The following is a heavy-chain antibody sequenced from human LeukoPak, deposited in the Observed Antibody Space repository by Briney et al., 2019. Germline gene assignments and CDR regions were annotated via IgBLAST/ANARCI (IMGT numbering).Heavy chain of an antibody. CDR3: ERPRSSRYFDY. CDR2: IYYSGST. J-gene: IGHJ4*02. V-gene: IGHV4-59*12. D-gene: IGHD6-13*01. CDR1: GGSISSYY. Sequence: SETLSLTCTVSGGSISSYYWSWIRHPPAKGLEWIGYIYYSGSTNYNPSLKSRVTISVDTSKNQFSLKLSSVTGPGTAVYYCERPRSSRYFDYWGQGTLVTVSS.